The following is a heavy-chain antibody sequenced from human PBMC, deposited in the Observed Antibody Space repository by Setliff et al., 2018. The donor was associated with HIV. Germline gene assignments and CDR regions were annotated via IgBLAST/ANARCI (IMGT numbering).Heavy chain of an antibody. Sequence: ASVKVSCKASGYTFTGYYMHWVRQSPGQGLEWMGWINPNNGDTEYEQKFQGRVTMTRVTSITTVYMEVTRLRSDDTAVYYCVRGKFRATWSLFADQYFDFWGRGTLVTVSS. CDR2: INPNNGDT. V-gene: IGHV1-2*02. CDR1: GYTFTGYY. CDR3: VRGKFRATWSLFADQYFDF. J-gene: IGHJ4*02. D-gene: IGHD5-12*01.